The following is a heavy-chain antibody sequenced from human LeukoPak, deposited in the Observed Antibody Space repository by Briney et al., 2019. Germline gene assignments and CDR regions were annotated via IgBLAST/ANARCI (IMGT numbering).Heavy chain of an antibody. D-gene: IGHD2/OR15-2a*01. Sequence: QSGGSLRLSCAASGFIVSTNYMSWVRQAPGKGLEWVSVIYRGGNTYYADSVKGRLTISRDDSRNTLYLQMNSLRAEDTAVYYCAREGGSMGGNFDYWGQGTLVTVSS. J-gene: IGHJ4*02. V-gene: IGHV3-66*01. CDR2: IYRGGNT. CDR3: AREGGSMGGNFDY. CDR1: GFIVSTNY.